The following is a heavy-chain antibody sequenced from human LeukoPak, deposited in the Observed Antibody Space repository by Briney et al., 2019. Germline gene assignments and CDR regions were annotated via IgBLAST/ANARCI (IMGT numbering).Heavy chain of an antibody. Sequence: GRSLRLSCAASGFTFDDYAMHWVRQAPGKGLEWVSGISWNSGSIGYADSVKGRFTISRDNAKNSLYLQMNSLRAEDTAVYYCARGTSSGYFQLYFDYWGQGTLVTVSS. CDR2: ISWNSGSI. CDR3: ARGTSSGYFQLYFDY. CDR1: GFTFDDYA. J-gene: IGHJ4*02. V-gene: IGHV3-9*01. D-gene: IGHD3-22*01.